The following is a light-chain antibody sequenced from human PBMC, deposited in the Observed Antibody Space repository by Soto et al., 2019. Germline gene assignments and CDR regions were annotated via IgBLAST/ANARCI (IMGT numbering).Light chain of an antibody. V-gene: IGLV2-14*01. CDR3: SSYTSSSTHNYV. J-gene: IGLJ1*01. Sequence: QSVLTQPASVSGSPGQSITISCTGTSSDVGGYNYVSWYQQHPGKAPKLMICDVSNRPSGVSNRFSGSKSGNTASLTISRLRAEDEADYYCSSYTSSSTHNYVFGTGTKVTVL. CDR2: DVS. CDR1: SSDVGGYNY.